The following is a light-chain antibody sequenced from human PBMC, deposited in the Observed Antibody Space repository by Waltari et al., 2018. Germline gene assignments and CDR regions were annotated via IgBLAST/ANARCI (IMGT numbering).Light chain of an antibody. Sequence: FMLPQHHAVSESQGQTVTISCTGSSGRIPTNHGQWHQHRPGSAPTTVIYADDQRPSGVPDRFSGSIDSSSNSASLNISGLKTEDEADYYCQSYDGINVIFGGGTKLTVL. CDR2: ADD. V-gene: IGLV6-57*02. CDR3: QSYDGINVI. CDR1: SGRIPTNH. J-gene: IGLJ2*01.